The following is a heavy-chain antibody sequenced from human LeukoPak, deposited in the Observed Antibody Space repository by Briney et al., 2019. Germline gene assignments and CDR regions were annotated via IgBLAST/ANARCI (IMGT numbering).Heavy chain of an antibody. J-gene: IGHJ4*02. D-gene: IGHD3-3*01. CDR1: GDSISRGTW. Sequence: PSGTLSLTCAVSGDSISRGTWWTWVRQSPGKGLQWIGDIIHSGNTNYNPSLRSRLTISLDKSRNQFSLKLSSVTAADTAVYYCQSRFLEWLLDYWGQGTLVTVSS. CDR2: IIHSGNT. V-gene: IGHV4-4*02. CDR3: QSRFLEWLLDY.